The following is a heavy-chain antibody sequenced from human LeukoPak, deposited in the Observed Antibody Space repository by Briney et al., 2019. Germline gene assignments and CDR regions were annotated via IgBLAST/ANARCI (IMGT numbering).Heavy chain of an antibody. CDR3: ARRRIQLRSHPFDY. Sequence: SETLSLTCAVYGGSFSGYYWSWIRQPPGKGLEWIGEINHSGSTNYNPSLKSRVTISVDTSKNQFSLKLSSVTAADTAVYYCARRRIQLRSHPFDYWGQGTLVTVSS. V-gene: IGHV4-34*01. CDR2: INHSGST. D-gene: IGHD5-18*01. J-gene: IGHJ4*02. CDR1: GGSFSGYY.